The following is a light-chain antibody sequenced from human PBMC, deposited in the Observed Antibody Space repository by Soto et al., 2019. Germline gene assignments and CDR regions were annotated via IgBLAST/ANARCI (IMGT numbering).Light chain of an antibody. Sequence: QSVLTQPPSMSGTPGQRVTISCSGSRSNIGGNAVTWYQQVPGTAPKLLIYANDQRPSGVSDRFSGSKSATSASLAISGLQSEDEADYYCQSYDTILTVFGTGTKLTVL. CDR2: AND. CDR3: QSYDTILTV. J-gene: IGLJ1*01. V-gene: IGLV1-44*01. CDR1: RSNIGGNA.